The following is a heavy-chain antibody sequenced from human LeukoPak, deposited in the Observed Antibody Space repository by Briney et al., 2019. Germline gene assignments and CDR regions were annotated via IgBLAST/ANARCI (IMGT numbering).Heavy chain of an antibody. CDR1: GGSISSSSYY. V-gene: IGHV4-30-2*01. CDR3: AREVLSPCNIAAAGIGSCGDAFDI. CDR2: IYHSGST. Sequence: SSEILSLTCTVSGGSISSSSYYWSWIRQPPGKGLEWIGYIYHSGSTYYNPSLKSRVTISVDRSKNQFSLKLSSVTAADTAVYYCAREVLSPCNIAAAGIGSCGDAFDIWGQGTMVTVSS. J-gene: IGHJ3*02. D-gene: IGHD6-13*01.